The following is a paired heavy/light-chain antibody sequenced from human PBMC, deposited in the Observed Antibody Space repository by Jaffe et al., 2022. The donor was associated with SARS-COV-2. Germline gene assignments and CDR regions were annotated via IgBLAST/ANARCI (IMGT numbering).Heavy chain of an antibody. V-gene: IGHV3-30*04. CDR3: ARDREGALLGRYYLDY. D-gene: IGHD1-26*01. Sequence: QVQLVESGGGVVQPGRSVRLSCAASGFTFSSCTMHWVRQAPGKGLVWVAVISNDGTSEYYADSVRGRFTISRDNSKSTLFLQMNSLRVEDTAVYYCARDREGALLGRYYLDYWGQGTLVTVSS. J-gene: IGHJ4*02. CDR1: GFTFSSCT. CDR2: ISNDGTSE.
Light chain of an antibody. CDR2: AAS. Sequence: DIQMTQSPSSLSASVGDRVTITCRASQNIINYLNWYQEKPGKAPNLLVYAASSLQSGVPSRFSGSGSGTDFTLTISSLQPEDFASYYCQQTYSTPLTFGGGTKVDIK. V-gene: IGKV1-39*01. CDR3: QQTYSTPLT. CDR1: QNIINY. J-gene: IGKJ4*01.